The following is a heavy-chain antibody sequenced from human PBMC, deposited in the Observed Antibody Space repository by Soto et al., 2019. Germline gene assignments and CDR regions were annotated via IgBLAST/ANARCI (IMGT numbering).Heavy chain of an antibody. CDR1: GGSFSGYI. CDR2: INHSGSA. Sequence: QVQLQQSGAGLLKPSETLSLTCDVYGGSFSGYIWTWIRQTPGKGLQWIGQINHSGSANYNPSLXSRVTISVHTPXXXFXXELNSVTAADTAVYYCARGLISGSHYSGGWYYFDSWGQGTQVTVSS. V-gene: IGHV4-34*01. D-gene: IGHD1-26*01. J-gene: IGHJ4*02. CDR3: ARGLISGSHYSGGWYYFDS.